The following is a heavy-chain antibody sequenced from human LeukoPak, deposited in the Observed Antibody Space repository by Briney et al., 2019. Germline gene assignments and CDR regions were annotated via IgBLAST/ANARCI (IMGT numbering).Heavy chain of an antibody. V-gene: IGHV1-2*06. CDR3: ARDGGAGWSAFDY. Sequence: GASVKVSCKASGYTFTGYYMHWVRQAPGQGLEWMGRINPNSGGTNYAQKFQGRVTMTRDTSISTAYMELSRLRSDDTAVHYCARDGGAGWSAFDYWGQGTLVAVSS. D-gene: IGHD6-19*01. J-gene: IGHJ4*02. CDR1: GYTFTGYY. CDR2: INPNSGGT.